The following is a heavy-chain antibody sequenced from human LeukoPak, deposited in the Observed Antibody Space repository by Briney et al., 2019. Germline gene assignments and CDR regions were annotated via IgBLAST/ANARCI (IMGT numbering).Heavy chain of an antibody. CDR3: ERGGSPVWFGELWAEFDY. D-gene: IGHD3-10*01. V-gene: IGHV3-7*01. Sequence: GGSLRLSCAASGFTFSSYWMSWVRQAPGKGLEWVAHIKEDGSEKNYVDSVKGRFTISRDNAKNSLFLQMNSLRADDTAVYYCERGGSPVWFGELWAEFDYWGQGTLVTVSS. CDR1: GFTFSSYW. J-gene: IGHJ4*02. CDR2: IKEDGSEK.